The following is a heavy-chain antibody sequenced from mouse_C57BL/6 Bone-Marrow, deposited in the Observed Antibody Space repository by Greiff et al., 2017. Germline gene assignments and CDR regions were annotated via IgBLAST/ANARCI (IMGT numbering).Heavy chain of an antibody. V-gene: IGHV5-6*01. J-gene: IGHJ3*01. CDR1: GFTFSSYG. D-gene: IGHD2-12*01. CDR2: ISSGGSYT. Sequence: VQLQQSGGDLVKPGGSLKLSCAASGFTFSSYGMSWVRQTPDKRLAWVATISSGGSYTYYPDSVKGRFTISRDNAKNTLYLQRSSLKSEDTAMXSCARHRLRLLAYWGQGTLVTVSA. CDR3: ARHRLRLLAY.